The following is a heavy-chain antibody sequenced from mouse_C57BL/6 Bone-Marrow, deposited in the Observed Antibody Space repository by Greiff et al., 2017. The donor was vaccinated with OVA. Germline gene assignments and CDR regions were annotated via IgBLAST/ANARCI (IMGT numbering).Heavy chain of an antibody. J-gene: IGHJ3*01. CDR3: ASSGYYGGTWFAY. V-gene: IGHV1-53*01. D-gene: IGHD2-3*01. CDR1: GYTFTSYW. CDR2: INPSDGGT. Sequence: VQLQQPGTELVKPGASVKLSCKASGYTFTSYWMHWVKQRPGQGLEWIGNINPSDGGTNYNEKFKSKATLTVDKSSSTAYMQLSSLTSEDSAVYYCASSGYYGGTWFAYWGQGTLVTVSA.